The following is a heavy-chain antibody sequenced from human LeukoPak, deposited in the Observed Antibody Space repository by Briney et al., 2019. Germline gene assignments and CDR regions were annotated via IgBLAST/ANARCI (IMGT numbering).Heavy chain of an antibody. J-gene: IGHJ3*02. D-gene: IGHD3-22*01. CDR2: INPNSGGT. CDR3: ARAYYYDSSDSPDAFDI. Sequence: ASVKVSCKASGYTFTRHYMHWVRQAPGQGLEWMGWINPNSGGTNYAQKFQGRVTMTRDTSISTAYMELSRLRSDDTAVYYCARAYYYDSSDSPDAFDIWGQGTMVTVSS. V-gene: IGHV1-2*02. CDR1: GYTFTRHY.